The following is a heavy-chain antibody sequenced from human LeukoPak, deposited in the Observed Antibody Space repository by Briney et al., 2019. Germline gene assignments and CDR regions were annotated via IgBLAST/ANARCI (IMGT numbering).Heavy chain of an antibody. CDR3: AREGDGATDAFDI. CDR1: GGSISSGDYY. D-gene: IGHD4/OR15-4a*01. CDR2: IYYSGST. J-gene: IGHJ3*02. Sequence: PSQTLSLTCTVSGGSISSGDYYWSWLRQPPGKGLEWIGYIYYSGSTYYNPSLKSRVTISVDTSKNQFSLKLSSVTAADTAVYYCAREGDGATDAFDIWGQGTMVTVSS. V-gene: IGHV4-30-4*08.